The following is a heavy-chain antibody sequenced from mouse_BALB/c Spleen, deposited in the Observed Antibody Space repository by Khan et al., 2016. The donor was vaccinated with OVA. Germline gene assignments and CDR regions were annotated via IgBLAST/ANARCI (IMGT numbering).Heavy chain of an antibody. CDR3: ARGGSAGPAWFTY. J-gene: IGHJ3*01. Sequence: EVQLQESGPGLVKPSQSLSLTCSVTGYSITNGYFWNWIRQFPGNNLEWMGYIRYDGNTNYNPSLKNRISITRDTSKNQFFLNLNSVTPEDTATDYGARGGSAGPAWFTYWGQGTLVTVSA. D-gene: IGHD6-1*01. CDR2: IRYDGNT. CDR1: GYSITNGYF. V-gene: IGHV3-6*02.